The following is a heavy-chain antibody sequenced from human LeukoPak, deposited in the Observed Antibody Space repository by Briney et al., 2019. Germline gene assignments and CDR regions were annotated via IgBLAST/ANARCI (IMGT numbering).Heavy chain of an antibody. CDR1: GGSISSGDYY. V-gene: IGHV4-30-4*01. D-gene: IGHD1-14*01. CDR2: MYYSGST. J-gene: IGHJ4*02. CDR3: ARGPNLGY. Sequence: SQTLSLTCTVSGGSISSGDYYWSWIRQPPGKGLEWIAYMYYSGSTYYNPSLKSRVTMSADTSKNQLSLKLSSVTAADTAVYYCARGPNLGYWGQGTLVTVSS.